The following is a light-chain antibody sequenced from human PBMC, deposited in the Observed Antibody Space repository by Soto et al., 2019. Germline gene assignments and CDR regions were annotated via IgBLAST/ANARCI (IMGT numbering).Light chain of an antibody. CDR1: QSVSSN. V-gene: IGKV3D-15*01. Sequence: EIVMTQSPATLSVSPGERATLSCRASQSVSSNLAWYQQKPGQAPRLLIYGASNRATGIPDRFSGSGSGTEFTLTISNLQSEDFAVYYCLQYNNWWTFGQGTKVDIK. CDR2: GAS. CDR3: LQYNNWWT. J-gene: IGKJ1*01.